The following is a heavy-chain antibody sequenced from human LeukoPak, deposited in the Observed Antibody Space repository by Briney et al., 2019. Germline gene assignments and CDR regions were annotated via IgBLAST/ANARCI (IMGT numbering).Heavy chain of an antibody. J-gene: IGHJ4*02. V-gene: IGHV4-39*07. CDR2: IFYSGST. CDR1: GGSISTSSYH. CDR3: ARDSVSSSGWNPFDY. D-gene: IGHD6-19*01. Sequence: PSETLSLTSTVSGGSISTSSYHWGCVRQPPGKGLEWIGNIFYSGSTYYSPSLKSRVTISLDTSRNQFSLKLNSVTAADTAVYYCARDSVSSSGWNPFDYWGQGTLVTVSS.